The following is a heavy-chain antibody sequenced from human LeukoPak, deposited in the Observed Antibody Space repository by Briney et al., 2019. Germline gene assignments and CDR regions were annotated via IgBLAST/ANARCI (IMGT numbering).Heavy chain of an antibody. Sequence: PGGSLRLSCAAAGFTFSSYWMSWVRQAPGKGLEWVANIKQDGSEKYYVDSVRGRFTISRDNAKNSLYLQMNSLRAEDTAVYYCAELGITMIGGVWGKGTTVTISS. CDR3: AELGITMIGGV. CDR2: IKQDGSEK. V-gene: IGHV3-7*01. J-gene: IGHJ6*04. CDR1: GFTFSSYW. D-gene: IGHD3-10*02.